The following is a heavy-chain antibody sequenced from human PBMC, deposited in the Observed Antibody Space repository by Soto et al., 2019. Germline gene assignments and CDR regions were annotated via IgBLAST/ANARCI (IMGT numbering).Heavy chain of an antibody. D-gene: IGHD2-15*01. J-gene: IGHJ4*02. CDR2: IYWDDDK. V-gene: IGHV2-5*02. CDR1: GFSFNTTGVG. Sequence: QITLKESGPTLVKPTQTLTLTCTFSGFSFNTTGVGVGWIRQPPGRPLEWLTIIYWDDDKRYSPTLKSRLTITKDTSKDQVVLTLTNMDPVDTGTYSCAHRAVLCSGSTCYSHPFDSWGQGTLVTVSS. CDR3: AHRAVLCSGSTCYSHPFDS.